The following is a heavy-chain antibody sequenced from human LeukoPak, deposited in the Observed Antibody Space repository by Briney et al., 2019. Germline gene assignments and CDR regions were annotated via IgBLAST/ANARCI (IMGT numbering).Heavy chain of an antibody. CDR1: GGSFSGYY. D-gene: IGHD2-15*01. Sequence: PSETLSLTCAVYGGSFSGYYWSWIRQPPGKGLEWIGEINHSGSTNYNPSLKSRATISVDTSKNQFSLKLSSVTAADTAVYYCAATLDIVVVVAAITDAFDIWGQGTMVTVSS. J-gene: IGHJ3*02. V-gene: IGHV4-34*01. CDR2: INHSGST. CDR3: AATLDIVVVVAAITDAFDI.